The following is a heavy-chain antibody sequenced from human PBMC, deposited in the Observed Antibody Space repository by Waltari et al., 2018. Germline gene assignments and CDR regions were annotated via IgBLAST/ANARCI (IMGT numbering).Heavy chain of an antibody. J-gene: IGHJ4*02. Sequence: EVQLVESGGGLVQPGGSLRLSCAASGLTFSSYWMHWVRQAPGKGLVWVSRINSDGSSTSYADSMKGRFTISRDNAKNTLYLQMNSLRAEDTAVYYCARVGGYYDSSGYYYYWGQGTLVTVSS. CDR2: INSDGSST. V-gene: IGHV3-74*01. CDR3: ARVGGYYDSSGYYYY. CDR1: GLTFSSYW. D-gene: IGHD3-22*01.